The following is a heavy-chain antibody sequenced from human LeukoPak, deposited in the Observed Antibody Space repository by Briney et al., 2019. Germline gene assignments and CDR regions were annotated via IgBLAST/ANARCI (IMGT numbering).Heavy chain of an antibody. CDR2: INPNSGGT. J-gene: IGHJ3*02. CDR1: GYTFTGYY. V-gene: IGHV1-2*02. D-gene: IGHD3-10*01. CDR3: ARQTIAVYGSGSGRTAAFDI. Sequence: ASVKVSCKASGYTFTGYYMHWVRQAPGQGLEWMGWINPNSGGTNYAQKFQGRVTMTRDTYISTAYMELSRLRSDDTAVYYCARQTIAVYGSGSGRTAAFDIWGQGTMVTVSS.